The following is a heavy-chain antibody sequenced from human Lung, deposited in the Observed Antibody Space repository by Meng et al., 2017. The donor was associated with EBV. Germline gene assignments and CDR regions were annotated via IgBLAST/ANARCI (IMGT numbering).Heavy chain of an antibody. D-gene: IGHD2-15*01. CDR1: GGFISTYY. V-gene: IGHV4-4*07. J-gene: IGHJ4*02. CDR3: AVTRYCSGGSCFDY. CDR2: IYTSEIT. Sequence: QVHLQNSGPGLVKPSETLSLTCTLSGGFISTYYWSWIRQPAGKGLEYIGRIYTSEITDYNPSLKGRVTMSVDTSKNQFSLKLSSVTAADTAVYYCAVTRYCSGGSCFDYWGQGTLVTVSS.